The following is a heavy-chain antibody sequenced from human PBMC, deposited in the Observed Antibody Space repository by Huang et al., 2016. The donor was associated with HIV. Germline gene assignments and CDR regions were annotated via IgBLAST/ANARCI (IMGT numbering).Heavy chain of an antibody. J-gene: IGHJ4*02. CDR1: GYTFTNYY. D-gene: IGHD6-19*01. Sequence: QVQLVQSGAEVKKPGASVKVSCKASGYTFTNYYINWVRQAPGQGLEWMGIVNPSGGSTKYAQKFQGRVTMTRDMSTSTVYMELSSLRSEDTAVYYCARDQDIAALSAFRSGWYGAVDYWGQGTLVTVSS. CDR3: ARDQDIAALSAFRSGWYGAVDY. V-gene: IGHV1-46*03. CDR2: VNPSGGST.